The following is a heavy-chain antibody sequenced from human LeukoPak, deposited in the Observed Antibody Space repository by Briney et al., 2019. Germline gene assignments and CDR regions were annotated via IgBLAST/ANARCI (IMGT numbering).Heavy chain of an antibody. Sequence: PGGSLRLSSAASGFTVSRNYMSWVRQAPGKGLEWVSVIYIDGSTYYADSVRGRFTISRDNSKNTVYLQMNSLRAEDTAVYYCARGDGYNFFDSRGQGTLVTVSS. V-gene: IGHV3-66*01. CDR3: ARGDGYNFFDS. J-gene: IGHJ4*02. CDR1: GFTVSRNY. D-gene: IGHD5-24*01. CDR2: IYIDGST.